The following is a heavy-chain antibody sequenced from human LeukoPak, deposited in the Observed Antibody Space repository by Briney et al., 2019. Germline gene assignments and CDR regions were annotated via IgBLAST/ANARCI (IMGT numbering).Heavy chain of an antibody. D-gene: IGHD2-2*01. CDR3: ARLPRYCSTTTCYLNYFDF. CDR2: VYYSGST. V-gene: IGHV4-59*01. J-gene: IGHJ4*02. CDR1: GGSISTYY. Sequence: SETLSLTCTVSGGSISTYYWSWIRRPPGKGLEWIGYVYYSGSTNCNPSLKSRVTISVDTSKNQFSLKLSSVTAADTAVYYCARLPRYCSTTTCYLNYFDFWGQGTLVTVSS.